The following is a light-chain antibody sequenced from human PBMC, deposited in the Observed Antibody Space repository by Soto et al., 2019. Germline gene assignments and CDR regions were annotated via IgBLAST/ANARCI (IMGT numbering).Light chain of an antibody. V-gene: IGLV4-69*01. CDR3: QTWGTGIHV. Sequence: QLVLTQSPSASASLGASVKLTCTLSSGHSSYAIAWHQQQQEKGPRYLMKLNSDGSHSKGDGIPDRFSGSSSGAERYLIISSLQSEDEADYYCQTWGTGIHVFGTGTKLTVL. CDR1: SGHSSYA. J-gene: IGLJ1*01. CDR2: LNSDGSH.